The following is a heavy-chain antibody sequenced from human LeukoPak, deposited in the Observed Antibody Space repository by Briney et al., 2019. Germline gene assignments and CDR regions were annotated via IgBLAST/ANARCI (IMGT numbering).Heavy chain of an antibody. D-gene: IGHD4-17*01. CDR2: ITSGSSYR. J-gene: IGHJ4*02. Sequence: GGSLRLSCAASGFTFSSYNMNWVRQAPGKGLEWVSSITSGSSYRFYADSVKGRFTISRDNAKNSLYLQMNSLRAKDTAVYYCARGQTTVTTLPGYWGQGTLVTVSS. CDR1: GFTFSSYN. V-gene: IGHV3-21*01. CDR3: ARGQTTVTTLPGY.